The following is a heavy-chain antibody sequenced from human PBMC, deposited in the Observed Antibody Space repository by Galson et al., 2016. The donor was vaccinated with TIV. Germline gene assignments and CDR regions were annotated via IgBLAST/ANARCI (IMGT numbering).Heavy chain of an antibody. CDR2: IKHDESEI. D-gene: IGHD1-26*01. Sequence: SLRLSCAASGFTFSNYWMRWVRQAPGKGLEWVANIKHDESEIYYVDSVKGRFSIFRDNAKNSLYLQMGSLRAEDTAVYYCAREKMSGSQFGANFDYWGPGSLVTVSS. CDR1: GFTFSNYW. J-gene: IGHJ4*02. CDR3: AREKMSGSQFGANFDY. V-gene: IGHV3-7*01.